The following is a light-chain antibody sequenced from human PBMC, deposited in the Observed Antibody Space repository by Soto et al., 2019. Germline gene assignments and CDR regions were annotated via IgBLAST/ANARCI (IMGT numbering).Light chain of an antibody. CDR3: QQANSFPIT. V-gene: IGKV1-12*01. CDR1: EDILSW. J-gene: IGKJ3*01. Sequence: DIQMTQSPSSVSASVGDRVTITCRASEDILSWLAWYQQKPGEAPRLLIYASSNLQSGVPSRFSGSGSGTEFTLTITGLQPEDFGTYYGQQANSFPITFGPGTRLAIK. CDR2: ASS.